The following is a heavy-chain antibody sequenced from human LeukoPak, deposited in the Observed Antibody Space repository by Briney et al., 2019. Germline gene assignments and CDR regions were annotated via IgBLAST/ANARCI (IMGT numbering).Heavy chain of an antibody. CDR3: ARGVIVVVPARD. Sequence: SETLSLTCTVSGGSISSYYWSWIRQPPGKGLEWIGYIYYSGSTNYNPSLKSRVSISVDTSKNQFSLKLSSVTAADTAVYYCARGVIVVVPARDWGQGPLVTVSS. J-gene: IGHJ4*02. V-gene: IGHV4-59*08. CDR2: IYYSGST. D-gene: IGHD2-2*01. CDR1: GGSISSYY.